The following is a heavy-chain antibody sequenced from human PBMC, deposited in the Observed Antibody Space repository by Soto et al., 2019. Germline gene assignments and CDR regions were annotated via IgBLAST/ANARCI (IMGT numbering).Heavy chain of an antibody. J-gene: IGHJ6*02. Sequence: PGGSLRLSCEASRGAFGDYWMHWVRQAPGEGLVWVSRINRDANDIIYADSVKGRFTASRDNAKNMVFLQMNSLRAEDTAVYYCAKPAPRSYTSPYYYYGMDVWGQGTTVTVSS. CDR1: RGAFGDYW. CDR3: AKPAPRSYTSPYYYYGMDV. D-gene: IGHD3-16*01. V-gene: IGHV3-74*01. CDR2: INRDANDI.